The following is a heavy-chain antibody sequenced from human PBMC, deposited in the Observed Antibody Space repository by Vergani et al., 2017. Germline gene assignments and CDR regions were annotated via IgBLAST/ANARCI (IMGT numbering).Heavy chain of an antibody. V-gene: IGHV4-61*02. CDR2: IYTSGST. CDR3: ARGTRAPYYYYYYMDV. Sequence: QVQLQESGPGLVKPSQTLSLTCTVSGGSISSGSYYWSWIRQPAGKGLEWIGRIYTSGSTNYNPSLKSRVTMSVDTSKNQVSLKLSSVTAADTAVYYCARGTRAPYYYYYYMDVWGKGTTVTVSS. J-gene: IGHJ6*03. D-gene: IGHD1-7*01. CDR1: GGSISSGSYY.